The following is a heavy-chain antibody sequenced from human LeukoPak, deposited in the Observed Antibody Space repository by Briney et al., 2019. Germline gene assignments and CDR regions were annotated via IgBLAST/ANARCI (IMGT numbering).Heavy chain of an antibody. V-gene: IGHV1-18*01. D-gene: IGHD2-2*01. J-gene: IGHJ6*02. Sequence: ASVKVSRKASGYTFTIYGISWVRQAPGQGLEWMGWISAYNGNKNYAQKLQGRVTMTTDTSTSTAYMELRSLRSDDTAVYYCASCGRRASCSGGLYYYGMDVWGQGTTVTVSS. CDR3: ASCGRRASCSGGLYYYGMDV. CDR2: ISAYNGNK. CDR1: GYTFTIYG.